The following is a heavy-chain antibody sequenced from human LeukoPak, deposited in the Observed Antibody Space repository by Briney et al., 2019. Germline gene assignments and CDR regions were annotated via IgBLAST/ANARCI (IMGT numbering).Heavy chain of an antibody. V-gene: IGHV4-34*01. J-gene: IGHJ5*02. Sequence: PSETLSLTCAVYGGSFSDYYWSWIRQPPGKGLEWIGEINDSGSTNYNPSLKSRGTISVDTSKSQFSLNLKSVTAADTAVYYCARGPSGNYYGRWFDPRGQGTLVIASS. CDR2: INDSGST. CDR3: ARGPSGNYYGRWFDP. CDR1: GGSFSDYY. D-gene: IGHD1-26*01.